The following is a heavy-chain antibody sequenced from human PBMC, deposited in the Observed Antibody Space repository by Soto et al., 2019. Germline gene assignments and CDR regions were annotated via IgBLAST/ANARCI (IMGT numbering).Heavy chain of an antibody. V-gene: IGHV3-23*01. CDR1: GFTFSSYA. CDR2: ISGSGGST. CDR3: AKGRAPLAAAGRPFDY. Sequence: GGSLRLSCAASGFTFSSYAMSWVRQAPGKGLEWVSAISGSGGSTYYADSVKGRFTISRDNSKNTLYLQMNSLRAEDTAVYYCAKGRAPLAAAGRPFDYWGQGTLVTVSS. D-gene: IGHD6-13*01. J-gene: IGHJ4*02.